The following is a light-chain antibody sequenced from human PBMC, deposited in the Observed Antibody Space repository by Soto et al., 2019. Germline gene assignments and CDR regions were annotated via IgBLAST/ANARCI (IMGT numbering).Light chain of an antibody. CDR2: KAS. J-gene: IGKJ1*01. CDR3: QQYNSYSRT. V-gene: IGKV1-5*03. CDR1: QSISSW. Sequence: DIQMTQSPSTLSASIGDRVTITCWASQSISSWLAWYQQKPGKVPKVLIYKASSLESGVPSRFSGRGSGTEFTLTISSLQPDDFATYYCQQYNSYSRTFGQGTKVEIK.